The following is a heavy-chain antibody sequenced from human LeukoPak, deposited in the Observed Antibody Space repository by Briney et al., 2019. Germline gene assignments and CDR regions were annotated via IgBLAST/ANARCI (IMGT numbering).Heavy chain of an antibody. Sequence: TSVKVPCKASGFTFTSSAVQWVRQARGQRLEWIGWIVVGSGNTNYAQKFQERVTITRDMSTSTAYMELSSLRSEDTAVYYCAAFGGAVTDPIFYYYYMDVWGKGTTVTVSS. CDR1: GFTFTSSA. D-gene: IGHD2-21*01. V-gene: IGHV1-58*01. CDR3: AAFGGAVTDPIFYYYYMDV. CDR2: IVVGSGNT. J-gene: IGHJ6*03.